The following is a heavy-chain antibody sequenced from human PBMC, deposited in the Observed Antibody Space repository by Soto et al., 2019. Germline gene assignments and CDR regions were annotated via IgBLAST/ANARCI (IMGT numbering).Heavy chain of an antibody. J-gene: IGHJ6*02. D-gene: IGHD3-3*01. V-gene: IGHV1-69*13. Sequence: VASVKVSCKASGGTFSSYAISWVRQAPGQGLEWMGGIIPIFGTANYAQKFQGRVTITADESTSTAYMELSSLRSEDTAVYYCARDRGYDFWSGPYYYYYGMDVWGQGTTVTVS. CDR3: ARDRGYDFWSGPYYYYYGMDV. CDR2: IIPIFGTA. CDR1: GGTFSSYA.